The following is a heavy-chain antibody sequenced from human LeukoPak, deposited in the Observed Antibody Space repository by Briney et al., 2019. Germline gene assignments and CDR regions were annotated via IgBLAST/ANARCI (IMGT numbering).Heavy chain of an antibody. CDR3: AREGPYYDSSGYISYFHY. CDR1: GGSISSGNYY. J-gene: IGHJ4*02. V-gene: IGHV4-61*02. D-gene: IGHD3-22*01. CDR2: IYTSGST. Sequence: PSETLSLTCTVSGGSISSGNYYWNWIRQPAGKGLEWIGRIYTSGSTHYNPSLKSRVTISVDTSKNHFSLKLSSVTAADTAVYYCAREGPYYDSSGYISYFHYWGQGTLVTVSS.